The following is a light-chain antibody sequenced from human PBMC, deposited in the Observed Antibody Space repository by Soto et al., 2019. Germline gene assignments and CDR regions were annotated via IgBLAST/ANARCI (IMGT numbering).Light chain of an antibody. CDR2: ANR. V-gene: IGLV1-40*01. J-gene: IGLJ1*01. Sequence: QSVLTQPASVSGAPGQRVTISCTGSSSNIGAGYDVHWYQQLPGTAPKALIYANRNRPSGVPDRFSGSRSDTSASLAITGLQAEDEADYYCQSYDSSLSGSYVFGAGTKVTVL. CDR1: SSNIGAGYD. CDR3: QSYDSSLSGSYV.